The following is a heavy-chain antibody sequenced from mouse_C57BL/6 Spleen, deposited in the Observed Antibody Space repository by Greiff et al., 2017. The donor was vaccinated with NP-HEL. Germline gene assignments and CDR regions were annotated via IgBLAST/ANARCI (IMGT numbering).Heavy chain of an antibody. CDR3: YAPYYDYDKGDY. D-gene: IGHD2-4*01. Sequence: QVQLQQSGAELVRPGASVTLSCKASGYTFTDYEMHWVKQTPVHGLEWIGAIDPETGGTAYNQKFKGKAILTADKSSSTAYMELRSLTSEDSAVYYCYAPYYDYDKGDYWGQGTTLTVSS. V-gene: IGHV1-15*01. CDR2: IDPETGGT. CDR1: GYTFTDYE. J-gene: IGHJ2*01.